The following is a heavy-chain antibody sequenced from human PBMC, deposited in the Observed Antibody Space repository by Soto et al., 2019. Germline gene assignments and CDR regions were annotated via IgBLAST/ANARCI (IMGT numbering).Heavy chain of an antibody. Sequence: GGSLRLSCAASGFTFSSYSMNWVRQAPGKGLEWVSSISSSSSYIYYADSVKGRFTISRDNAKNSLYLQMNSLRAEDTAVYYCASWEPTNSNYYYYMDVWGKGTTVTVSS. CDR1: GFTFSSYS. CDR3: ASWEPTNSNYYYYMDV. CDR2: ISSSSSYI. V-gene: IGHV3-21*01. D-gene: IGHD4-4*01. J-gene: IGHJ6*03.